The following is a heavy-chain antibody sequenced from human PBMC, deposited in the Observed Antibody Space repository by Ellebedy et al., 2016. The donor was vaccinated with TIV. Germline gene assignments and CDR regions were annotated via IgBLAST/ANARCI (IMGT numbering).Heavy chain of an antibody. CDR1: GFSLTGSD. J-gene: IGHJ2*01. CDR2: SGAAGDT. Sequence: GESLKISCAASGFSLTGSDLHWVRRPAGQGLDWVSASGAAGDTYYPDSVRGRFTISRESAKNSFYLQMNSLTAGDTAVYYCAKGGPGGDNWFFGLWGRGTRVTVSS. D-gene: IGHD3-10*01. V-gene: IGHV3-13*01. CDR3: AKGGPGGDNWFFGL.